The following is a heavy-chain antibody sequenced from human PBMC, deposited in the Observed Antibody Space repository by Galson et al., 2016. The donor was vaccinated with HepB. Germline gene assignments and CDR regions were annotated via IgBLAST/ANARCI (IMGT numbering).Heavy chain of an antibody. CDR3: ARRRGSGSHDY. Sequence: SLRLSCAASGFTFSTYAMSWVRQAPGKGLEWVANIKQDGSEEYYVDSVKGRFTISRDNAKNSLYLQMNSLRAEDPAVYYCARRRGSGSHDYWGQGTLVTVSS. CDR2: IKQDGSEE. V-gene: IGHV3-7*03. CDR1: GFTFSTYA. D-gene: IGHD3-10*01. J-gene: IGHJ4*02.